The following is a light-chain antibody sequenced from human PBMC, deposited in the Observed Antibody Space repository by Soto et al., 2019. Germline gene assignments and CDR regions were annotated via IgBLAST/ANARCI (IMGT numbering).Light chain of an antibody. CDR1: SSDIGIFNY. CDR2: AVS. CDR3: SSCTHTSNS. Sequence: QSALTQPASVSGSPGQSITISCTGTSSDIGIFNYVSWYQQHPGKAPKLIIYAVSNRPSGVSDRFSGSKSGNTASLTISGLQTEDEADYYCSSCTHTSNSFATGTKLTVL. V-gene: IGLV2-14*03. J-gene: IGLJ1*01.